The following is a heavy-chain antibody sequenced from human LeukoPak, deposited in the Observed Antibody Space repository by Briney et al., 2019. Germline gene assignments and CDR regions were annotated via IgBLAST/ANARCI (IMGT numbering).Heavy chain of an antibody. CDR1: GYSIRSGYY. CDR2: IYHSGST. Sequence: PSETLSLTCAVSGYSIRSGYYWGWIRQPPGKGLEWIGTIYHSGSTYYNPSLKSRVTISLDTSKNQSSLKLSSVTAADTAVYYCARVRMTGTLDVWGKGTTVTVSS. D-gene: IGHD3-9*01. J-gene: IGHJ6*04. V-gene: IGHV4-38-2*01. CDR3: ARVRMTGTLDV.